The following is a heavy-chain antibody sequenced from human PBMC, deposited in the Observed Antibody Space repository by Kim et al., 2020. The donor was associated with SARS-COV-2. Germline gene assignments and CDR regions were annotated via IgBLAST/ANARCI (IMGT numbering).Heavy chain of an antibody. V-gene: IGHV3-9*01. CDR1: GFTFDDYA. CDR2: ISWNSGSI. Sequence: GGSLRLSCAASGFTFDDYAMHWVRQAPGKGLEWVSGISWNSGSIGYADSVKGRFTISRDNAKNSLYLQMNSLRAEDTALYYCAKGTAEGYDILGLTPPDYWGQGTLVTVSS. D-gene: IGHD3-9*01. CDR3: AKGTAEGYDILGLTPPDY. J-gene: IGHJ4*02.